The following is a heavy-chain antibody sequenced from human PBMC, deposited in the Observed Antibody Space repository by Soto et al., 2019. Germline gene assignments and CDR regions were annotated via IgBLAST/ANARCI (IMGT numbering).Heavy chain of an antibody. Sequence: EVQLLESGGGLVQPGGSLRLSCAASGFSFSSYAMSWVRQAPGKGLEWVSVISGSGGTAYADSVKGRFTISRDNSKSTLYLRMNNLRADDTAVYYCAKGASYGSRSYPLDPWGQGTLVTVS. D-gene: IGHD3-10*01. J-gene: IGHJ5*02. CDR2: ISGSGGT. CDR1: GFSFSSYA. V-gene: IGHV3-23*01. CDR3: AKGASYGSRSYPLDP.